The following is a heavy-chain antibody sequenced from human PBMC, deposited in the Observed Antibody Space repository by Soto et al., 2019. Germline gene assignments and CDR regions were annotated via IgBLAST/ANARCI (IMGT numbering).Heavy chain of an antibody. CDR2: IKSKTDGGTA. V-gene: IGHV3-15*07. CDR3: TPGGVPAAAKGYYYYAMDV. D-gene: IGHD2-2*01. Sequence: EVQLVESGGGLVKPGVSLRLSCAASGFTFTNAWMNWVREAPGKGLEWVGRIKSKTDGGTADYAAPVKGRFTISRDDSRTTLYLQMNSLKAEDTAVYSSTPGGVPAAAKGYYYYAMDVWGQGTTVTVSS. J-gene: IGHJ6*02. CDR1: GFTFTNAW.